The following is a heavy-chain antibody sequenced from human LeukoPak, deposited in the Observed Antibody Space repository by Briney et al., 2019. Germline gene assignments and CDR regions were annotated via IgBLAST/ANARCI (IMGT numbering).Heavy chain of an antibody. Sequence: GGSLRLSCAASGFTFSSYAMHWVRQAPGKGLEWVAVISYDGSDKYYADSVKGRFTIPRDNSKNTLYLQMNRLRAEDTAVYYCARATLSITIFDTAFDIWGQGTMVTVSS. V-gene: IGHV3-30*14. D-gene: IGHD3-9*01. CDR1: GFTFSSYA. CDR3: ARATLSITIFDTAFDI. J-gene: IGHJ3*02. CDR2: ISYDGSDK.